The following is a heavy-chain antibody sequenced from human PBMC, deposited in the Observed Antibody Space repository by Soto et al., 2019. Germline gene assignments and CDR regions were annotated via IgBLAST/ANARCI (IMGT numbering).Heavy chain of an antibody. Sequence: SETLSLTCTVSGGSISSGDYYWSWIRQPPGKGLEWIGYIDYSGSTYYNPSLKSRVTISVDTSKNQFSLKLSSVTAADTAVYYCAREYVSGYYYGSFEAFDIWGQGTMVT. J-gene: IGHJ3*02. CDR1: GGSISSGDYY. CDR3: AREYVSGYYYGSFEAFDI. CDR2: IDYSGST. D-gene: IGHD3-22*01. V-gene: IGHV4-30-4*01.